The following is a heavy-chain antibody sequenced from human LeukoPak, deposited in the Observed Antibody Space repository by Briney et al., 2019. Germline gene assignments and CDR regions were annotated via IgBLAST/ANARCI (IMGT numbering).Heavy chain of an antibody. J-gene: IGHJ4*02. CDR2: ISAYNGHT. CDR1: GYTFTSYG. CDR3: AREGYCNSTSCDKPFDY. V-gene: IGHV1-18*01. D-gene: IGHD2-2*01. Sequence: ASVKVSCKASGYTFTSYGITWVRQAPGQGLEWMGWISAYNGHTNYAQKFQGRVTMTTDTSTSTAYMELRSLRSGDTALYYCAREGYCNSTSCDKPFDYWGQGTLVTVSS.